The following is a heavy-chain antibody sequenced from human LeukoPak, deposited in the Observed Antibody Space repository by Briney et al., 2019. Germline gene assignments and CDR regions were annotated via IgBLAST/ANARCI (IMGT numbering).Heavy chain of an antibody. CDR1: GGSISSGGYY. CDR2: IYYSGST. D-gene: IGHD4-17*01. V-gene: IGHV4-31*03. CDR3: ARGQDYGDPNDAFDI. Sequence: PSETLSLTCTVSGGSISSGGYYWSWIRQHPGKGLEWIGYIYYSGSTYYNPSLKSRVTISVDTSKNQFSLKLSSVTAADTAVYYCARGQDYGDPNDAFDIWGQGTMVTVSS. J-gene: IGHJ3*02.